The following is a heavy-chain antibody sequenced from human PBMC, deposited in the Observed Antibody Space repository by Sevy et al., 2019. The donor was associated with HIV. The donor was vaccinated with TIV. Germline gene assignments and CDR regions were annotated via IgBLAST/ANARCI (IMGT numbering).Heavy chain of an antibody. J-gene: IGHJ4*02. CDR1: GFTVSSNY. CDR2: IYSGGST. V-gene: IGHV3-53*01. CDR3: ASIVEMASSLADY. D-gene: IGHD3-16*02. Sequence: GGSLRLSCAASGFTVSSNYMSWVRQAPGKGLEWVSVIYSGGSTYYADSVKGRFTISRDNSKNTLYLQMNSLRAEDTAVYYCASIVEMASSLADYSGQGTLVTVSS.